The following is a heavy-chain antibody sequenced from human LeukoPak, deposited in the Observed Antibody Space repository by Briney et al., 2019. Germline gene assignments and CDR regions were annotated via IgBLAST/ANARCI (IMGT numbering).Heavy chain of an antibody. CDR2: IYSSGST. D-gene: IGHD4-17*01. Sequence: SETLSLTCTVSGGSISSYYWSWIRQPAGKGMEWIGRIYSSGSTNYIPSLKSRVTMSVDTSKNQFSLKLSSVTAADTAVYYCAGSTVTTYQDAFDIWGQGTMVTVSS. CDR1: GGSISSYY. V-gene: IGHV4-4*07. J-gene: IGHJ3*02. CDR3: AGSTVTTYQDAFDI.